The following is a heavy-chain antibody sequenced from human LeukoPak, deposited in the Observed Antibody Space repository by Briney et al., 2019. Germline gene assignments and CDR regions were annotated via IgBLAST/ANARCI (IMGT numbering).Heavy chain of an antibody. V-gene: IGHV4-34*01. CDR3: AREYPARYYYDSSGYYKWFDR. CDR2: INHSGST. J-gene: IGHJ5*02. CDR1: GGSFSGYY. Sequence: PSETLSLTCAVYGGSFSGYYWSWIRQPPGKGLEWIGEINHSGSTNYNPSLKSRVTISVDTSKNQFSLKLSSVTAADTAVYYCAREYPARYYYDSSGYYKWFDRWGQGTLVTVSS. D-gene: IGHD3-22*01.